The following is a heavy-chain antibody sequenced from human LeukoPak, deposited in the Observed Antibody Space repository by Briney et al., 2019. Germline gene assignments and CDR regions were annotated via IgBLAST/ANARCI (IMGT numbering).Heavy chain of an antibody. V-gene: IGHV4-39*07. J-gene: IGHJ4*02. Sequence: SETLSLTCTVSGDSISSSNYYWGWIRQSSGKGLEWIGNIYYSGTTYYNPSLKSRVTISIDTSKNQFSLKLSSVTAADTAVYYCVYGDYLYYFDYWGQGTLVTVSS. CDR2: IYYSGTT. CDR3: VYGDYLYYFDY. D-gene: IGHD4-17*01. CDR1: GDSISSSNYY.